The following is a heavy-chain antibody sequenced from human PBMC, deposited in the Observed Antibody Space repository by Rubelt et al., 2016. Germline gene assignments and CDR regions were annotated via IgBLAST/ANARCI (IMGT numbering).Heavy chain of an antibody. V-gene: IGHV4-34*01. J-gene: IGHJ6*02. CDR2: INHSGST. CDR1: GGSFGGYY. D-gene: IGHD1-14*01. CDR3: AGTKGYYGSYGMDV. Sequence: QVQLQQWGAGLLKPSETLSLTCAVYGGSFGGYYWSWIRQPPGKGLAWIGEINHSGSTNYNPSLKIRVTISVDRSKNQFSLKLSSVTAADTAVYYCAGTKGYYGSYGMDVWGQGTTVTVSS.